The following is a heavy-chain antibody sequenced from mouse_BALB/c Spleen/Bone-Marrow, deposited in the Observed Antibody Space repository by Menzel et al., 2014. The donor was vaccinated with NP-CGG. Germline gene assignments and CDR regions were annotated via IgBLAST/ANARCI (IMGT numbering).Heavy chain of an antibody. CDR1: GFTLSNYW. V-gene: IGHV6-6*02. CDR2: IRLKSNNYAT. Sequence: DVKLVESGGGLVQPGGSMKLSCVASGFTLSNYWMNWVRQPPEKGLEWVAEIRLKSNNYATHYAESVKGRFTISRDDSKSSVYLQMNNLRAEDTGIYYCTTGSAYWGQGTLVTISA. CDR3: TTGSAY. J-gene: IGHJ3*01.